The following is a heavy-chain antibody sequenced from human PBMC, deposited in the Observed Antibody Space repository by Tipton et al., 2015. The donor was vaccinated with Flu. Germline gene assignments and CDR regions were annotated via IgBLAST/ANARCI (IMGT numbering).Heavy chain of an antibody. Sequence: QVQLVQSGAEVKKPGASVKVSCKASGYTFTSYGISWVRQAPGQGLEWMGWISAYNGNTNYAQKLQGRVTMTTDTSTSTAYMELRSLRSDDTAVYYWARDYYDYVWGSYRPRSDYWGQGTLVTVSS. CDR3: ARDYYDYVWGSYRPRSDY. CDR2: ISAYNGNT. CDR1: GYTFTSYG. V-gene: IGHV1-18*01. J-gene: IGHJ4*02. D-gene: IGHD3-16*02.